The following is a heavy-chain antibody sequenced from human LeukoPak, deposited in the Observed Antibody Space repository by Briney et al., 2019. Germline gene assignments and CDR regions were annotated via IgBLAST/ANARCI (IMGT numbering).Heavy chain of an antibody. J-gene: IGHJ4*02. Sequence: GGSLRLSCAASGFTFRNYWMHWVRQAPGKGLVWVSHINTDGTTTAYTDSVKGRFTVSRDNAQNTLYLQMNSLRAEDTAVYYCARAVASAAIDDWGQGTLVTVSS. CDR3: ARAVASAAIDD. CDR2: INTDGTTT. CDR1: GFTFRNYW. V-gene: IGHV3-74*01. D-gene: IGHD6-13*01.